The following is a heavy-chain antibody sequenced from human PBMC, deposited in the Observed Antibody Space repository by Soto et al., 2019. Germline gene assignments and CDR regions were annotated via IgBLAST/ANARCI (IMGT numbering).Heavy chain of an antibody. Sequence: QGQLVESGGGVVQPGRSLRVSCAASGFTFSRYGMHWVRQAPGKGLEWVSFIAYDGRSREYADSVKGRFTVSRDNSKNPLYLQMNSLRAEDTALYFCARELRANLDDFDDYAWFDPWGQGIPVTVSS. D-gene: IGHD3-16*01. CDR1: GFTFSRYG. J-gene: IGHJ5*02. CDR3: ARELRANLDDFDDYAWFDP. V-gene: IGHV3-30*03. CDR2: IAYDGRSR.